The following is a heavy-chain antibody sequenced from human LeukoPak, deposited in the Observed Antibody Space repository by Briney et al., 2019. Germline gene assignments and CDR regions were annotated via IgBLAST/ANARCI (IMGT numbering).Heavy chain of an antibody. Sequence: GGSLRLSCAASGFTFSSYAVSWVRQAPGKGLEWASAISGSGGSTNYADSVKGRFTISRDNPKNSLYLQMNSLRAEDTAVYYCVRGGATGGRFENWGQGILVTVSS. J-gene: IGHJ4*02. CDR3: VRGGATGGRFEN. D-gene: IGHD1-26*01. CDR1: GFTFSSYA. V-gene: IGHV3-23*01. CDR2: ISGSGGST.